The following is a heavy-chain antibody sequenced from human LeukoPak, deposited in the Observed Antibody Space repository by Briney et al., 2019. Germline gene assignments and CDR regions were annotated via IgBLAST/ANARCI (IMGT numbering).Heavy chain of an antibody. CDR2: IDWDDDK. D-gene: IGHD2-2*01. Sequence: SGPALVKPTQTLTLTCTFSGFSLTTRGMCVSWIRQPPGKALEWLARIDWDDDKFYNTSLKTRLTISKDTSKNLVVLTLTNMDPVDTATYYCARIVSANCYGDYWGQGTLVTVSS. CDR1: GFSLTTRGMC. V-gene: IGHV2-70*17. J-gene: IGHJ4*02. CDR3: ARIVSANCYGDY.